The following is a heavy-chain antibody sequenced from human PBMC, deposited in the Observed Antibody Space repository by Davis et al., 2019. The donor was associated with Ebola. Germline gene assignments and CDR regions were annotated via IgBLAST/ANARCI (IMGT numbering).Heavy chain of an antibody. CDR2: IIPIFGTA. Sequence: AASVKVSCKASGGTFSSYAISWVRQAPGQGLEWMGGIIPIFGTANYAQKFQGRVTITADKSTSTAYMELSSLRSEDTAVYYCARERYDYGDYTPVFDYWGQGTLVTVSS. D-gene: IGHD4-17*01. CDR3: ARERYDYGDYTPVFDY. V-gene: IGHV1-69*06. CDR1: GGTFSSYA. J-gene: IGHJ4*02.